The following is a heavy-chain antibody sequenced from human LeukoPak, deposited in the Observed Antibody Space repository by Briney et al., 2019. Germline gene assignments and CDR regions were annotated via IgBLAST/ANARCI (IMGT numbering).Heavy chain of an antibody. CDR1: GGTFSSYA. V-gene: IGHV1-69*13. D-gene: IGHD3-10*01. CDR2: IIPIFGTA. Sequence: ASVKVSCKASGGTFSSYAISWVRQAPGQGLEWMGGIIPIFGTANYAQEFQGRVTITADESTSTAYMELSSLRSEDTAVYYCARDSGYYGSGSYYIWGQGTLVTVSS. CDR3: ARDSGYYGSGSYYI. J-gene: IGHJ4*02.